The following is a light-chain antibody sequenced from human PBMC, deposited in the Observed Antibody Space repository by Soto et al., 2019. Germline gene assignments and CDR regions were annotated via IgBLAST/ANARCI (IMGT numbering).Light chain of an antibody. CDR1: SSDVGGYNY. CDR2: DVN. V-gene: IGLV2-11*01. Sequence: QSVLTQPRSVSGSPGQSVTISCTGTSSDVGGYNYVSWYQQHPGKAPKLMIHDVNKRPSGVPDRFSGSKSGNTASLPISGLQAEDEADYYCCSYAGSYTVVFGGGTKLTVL. J-gene: IGLJ2*01. CDR3: CSYAGSYTVV.